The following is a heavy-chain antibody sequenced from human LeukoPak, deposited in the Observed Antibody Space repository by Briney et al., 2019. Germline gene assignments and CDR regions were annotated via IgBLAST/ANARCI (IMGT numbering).Heavy chain of an antibody. CDR1: SGSISSSTYY. V-gene: IGHV4-39*07. CDR2: VYYSGST. D-gene: IGHD3-10*01. J-gene: IGHJ3*02. Sequence: SETLSLTCTVSSGSISSSTYYWGWIRQPPEKRLEWIGTVYYSGSTYYNPSLKSRVTISVDTSKNQFSLKLSSVTAADTAVYYCARGPRGGAFDIWGQGTMVTVSS. CDR3: ARGPRGGAFDI.